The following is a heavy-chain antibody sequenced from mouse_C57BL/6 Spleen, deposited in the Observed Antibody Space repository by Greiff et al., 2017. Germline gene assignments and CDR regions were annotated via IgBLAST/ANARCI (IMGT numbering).Heavy chain of an antibody. J-gene: IGHJ1*03. Sequence: QVQLQQSGAELVKPGASVKMSCKASGYTFTSYWITWVKQRPGQGLEWIGDIYPGSGSTNYNEKFKSKATLTVDTSSSTAYMQLSSLTSEDSAVYYCARGGYYEYYWYFDVWGTGTTVTVSS. CDR1: GYTFTSYW. V-gene: IGHV1-55*01. CDR3: ARGGYYEYYWYFDV. D-gene: IGHD2-4*01. CDR2: IYPGSGST.